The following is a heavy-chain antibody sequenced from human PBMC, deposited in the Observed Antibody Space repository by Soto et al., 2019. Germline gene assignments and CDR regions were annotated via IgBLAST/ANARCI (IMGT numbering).Heavy chain of an antibody. Sequence: QVQLVQSGAEVKKPGASVKVSCKASGYTFTSYGISWVRQAPGQGLEWMGWISAYNGNTNDAQKLQGRVTMTTDTSTSTAYMELRSLRSDDTAVYYCARDRLDDIVVVPALEDWFDPWGQGTLVTVSS. CDR1: GYTFTSYG. V-gene: IGHV1-18*01. CDR2: ISAYNGNT. CDR3: ARDRLDDIVVVPALEDWFDP. D-gene: IGHD2-2*01. J-gene: IGHJ5*02.